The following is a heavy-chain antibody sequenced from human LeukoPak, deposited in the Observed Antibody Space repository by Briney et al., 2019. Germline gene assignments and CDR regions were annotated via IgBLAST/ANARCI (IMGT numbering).Heavy chain of an antibody. J-gene: IGHJ4*02. CDR2: IASETYGGTA. CDR3: TRDQTPYY. Sequence: GGSLRLSCTASGFTFGDYAMTWVRQAPGKGLEWVGFIASETYGGTAEYAASVKGRFTIARDDSKSIAYLQMNSLKTEDTAVYYCTRDQTPYYWGQGTLVTVSS. V-gene: IGHV3-49*04. CDR1: GFTFGDYA.